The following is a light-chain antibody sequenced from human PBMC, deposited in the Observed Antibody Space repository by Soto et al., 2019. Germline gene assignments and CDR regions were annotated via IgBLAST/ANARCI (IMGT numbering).Light chain of an antibody. V-gene: IGKV1-5*03. CDR1: QTIRSW. CDR2: KAS. J-gene: IGKJ1*01. Sequence: DIQMTQSPSTLSASVGDRVTITCRASQTIRSWLAWYQQKPGKAPKLLIYKASTLDSGVPSRFGGSGSGTEFTLTISSLQPDDSATYYCQQYDKYSPWAFGQGTKVEI. CDR3: QQYDKYSPWA.